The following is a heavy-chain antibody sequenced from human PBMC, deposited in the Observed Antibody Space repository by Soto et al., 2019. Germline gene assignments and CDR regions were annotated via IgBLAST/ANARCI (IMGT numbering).Heavy chain of an antibody. D-gene: IGHD3-9*01. CDR2: ISGYNRNT. J-gene: IGHJ4*02. CDR3: ARSYDVILSAYFGHDY. CDR1: GYHFTNFG. Sequence: ASVKVSCKASGYHFTNFGISWVRQAPGQGLEWLGWISGYNRNTNYAQNVQGRVTLTTDTSTTTAYMELRSLRSDDTAVYFCARSYDVILSAYFGHDYWGQGTQVTVSS. V-gene: IGHV1-18*04.